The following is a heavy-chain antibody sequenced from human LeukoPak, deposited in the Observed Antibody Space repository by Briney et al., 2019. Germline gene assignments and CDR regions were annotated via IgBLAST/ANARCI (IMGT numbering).Heavy chain of an antibody. CDR3: ARDDSELRFPGGYYYYYMDV. J-gene: IGHJ6*03. Sequence: GGSRRLSCAASGFTFSSYAMSWVRQAPGKGLEWVSAITGSGGSTYYADSVKGRFTISRDNSKNTLYLQMNSLRAEDTAVYYCARDDSELRFPGGYYYYYMDVWGKGTTVTVSS. CDR2: ITGSGGST. CDR1: GFTFSSYA. D-gene: IGHD3-3*01. V-gene: IGHV3-23*01.